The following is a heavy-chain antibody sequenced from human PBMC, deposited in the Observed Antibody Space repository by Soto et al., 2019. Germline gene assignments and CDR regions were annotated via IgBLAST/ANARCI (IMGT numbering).Heavy chain of an antibody. CDR2: ISYDGSDK. Sequence: PGGSLRLSCAASGFTFSSYGIHWVRQAPGKGLEWVAVISYDGSDKYYPDSVKGRFTISRDNSKNTLYLQMNSLRVEDTAVYYCAKDAREVLLHPVQYHGLDGWGQGTKVTV. J-gene: IGHJ6*02. D-gene: IGHD3-3*01. CDR3: AKDAREVLLHPVQYHGLDG. CDR1: GFTFSSYG. V-gene: IGHV3-30*18.